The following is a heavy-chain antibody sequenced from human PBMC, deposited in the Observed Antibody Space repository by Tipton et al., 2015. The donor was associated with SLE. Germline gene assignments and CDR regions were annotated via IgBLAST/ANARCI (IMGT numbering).Heavy chain of an antibody. CDR2: IYTSGST. Sequence: TLSLTCTVSGGSISSGSYYWSWIRQPAGKGLEWIGYIYTSGSTNYNPSLKSRVTISVDTSKNQFSLKLTSVTAADTAVYYCARGPGAVGRHLFDIWGQGAMVTVSS. V-gene: IGHV4-61*09. CDR3: ARGPGAVGRHLFDI. J-gene: IGHJ3*02. D-gene: IGHD1-26*01. CDR1: GGSISSGSYY.